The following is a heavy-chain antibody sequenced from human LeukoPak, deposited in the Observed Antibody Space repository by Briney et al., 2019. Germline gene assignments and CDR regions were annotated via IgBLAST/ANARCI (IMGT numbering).Heavy chain of an antibody. D-gene: IGHD6-13*01. CDR2: IYSGGST. CDR3: ARSLAAAGPYYYYYYMDV. V-gene: IGHV3-53*01. J-gene: IGHJ6*03. Sequence: GGSLRLSCAASRFTVSSNYMSWVRQAPGKGLEWVSVIYSGGSTYYADSVKGRFTISRDNSKNTLYLQMNSLRAEDTAVYYCARSLAAAGPYYYYYYMDVWGKGTTVTVSS. CDR1: RFTVSSNY.